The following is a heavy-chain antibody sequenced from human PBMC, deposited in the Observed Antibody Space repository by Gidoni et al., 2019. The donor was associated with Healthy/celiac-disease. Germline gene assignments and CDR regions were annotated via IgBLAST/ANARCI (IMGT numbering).Heavy chain of an antibody. CDR3: APTTMVRGVVY. J-gene: IGHJ4*02. CDR2: FDPDDGET. V-gene: IGHV1-24*01. D-gene: IGHD3-10*01. CDR1: GYTLPELS. Sequence: QVQLVPSGAEVKKPGASGKVSCKGYGYTLPELSMHWVRQAPGKGLEWMGGFDPDDGETIYAQKFQGKVTMTEDTSTDTAYMELSSLRSEDTAVYYCAPTTMVRGVVYWGQGTLVTVSS.